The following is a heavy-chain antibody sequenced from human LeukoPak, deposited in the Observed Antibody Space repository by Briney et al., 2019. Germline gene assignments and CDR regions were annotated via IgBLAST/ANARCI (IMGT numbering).Heavy chain of an antibody. V-gene: IGHV4-39*01. CDR1: GGSISSSSYY. CDR2: IYYSGST. D-gene: IGHD3-10*01. Sequence: SETLSLTCTVSGGSISSSSYYWGWIRQPPGKGLEWIGSIYYSGSTYYNPSLKSRVTISVDTSKNQFSLKLSSVTAADTAVYYCVRGSGSDYYYYYGMDVWGQGTTVTVSS. CDR3: VRGSGSDYYYYYGMDV. J-gene: IGHJ6*02.